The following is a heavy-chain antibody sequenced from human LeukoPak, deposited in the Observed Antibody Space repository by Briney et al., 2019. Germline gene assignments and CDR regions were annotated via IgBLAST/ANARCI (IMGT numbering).Heavy chain of an antibody. J-gene: IGHJ4*02. CDR3: ASSYYYDSSGISDVDN. D-gene: IGHD3-22*01. Sequence: PSETLSLTCTVSGGSISSGGYYWSWIRQHPGRGLEWIGYIHYSGRTYYNPSLKSRVIISIDTSKNQLSLKLSSVTAADTAVYYCASSYYYDSSGISDVDNWGQGTLVTVSS. CDR2: IHYSGRT. V-gene: IGHV4-31*03. CDR1: GGSISSGGYY.